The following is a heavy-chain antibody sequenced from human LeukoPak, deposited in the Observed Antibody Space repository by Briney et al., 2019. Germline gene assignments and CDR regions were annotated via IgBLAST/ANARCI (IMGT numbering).Heavy chain of an antibody. CDR3: ARETPRRGETRDGYR. Sequence: PGGSLRLSCAASGFTFDDYAMHWVRHAPGKGLEWVSGISWNSGSIGYTDSVKGRFTISRDNPKNLLFLQINSLRVEDTAVYYCARETPRRGETRDGYRWGQGTVVTVSS. CDR1: GFTFDDYA. V-gene: IGHV3-9*01. D-gene: IGHD5-24*01. J-gene: IGHJ4*02. CDR2: ISWNSGSI.